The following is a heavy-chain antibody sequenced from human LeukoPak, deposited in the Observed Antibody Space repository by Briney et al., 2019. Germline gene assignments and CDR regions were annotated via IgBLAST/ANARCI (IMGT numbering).Heavy chain of an antibody. J-gene: IGHJ4*02. D-gene: IGHD3-22*01. CDR2: ISGSGGST. CDR1: GFTFSSYA. CDR3: ATTHYYSDSSGYSNFDF. V-gene: IGHV3-23*01. Sequence: QPGGSLRLACAASGFTFSSYAMNWVRQAPGKGLEWVSAISGSGGSTYYADSVKGRFTISRDNSKNTLYLQMNSLRAEDKAVYYCATTHYYSDSSGYSNFDFWGQGTLVTVSS.